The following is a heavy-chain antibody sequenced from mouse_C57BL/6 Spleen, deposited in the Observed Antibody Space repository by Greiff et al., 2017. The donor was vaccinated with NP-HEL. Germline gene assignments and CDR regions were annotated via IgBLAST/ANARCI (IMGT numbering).Heavy chain of an antibody. Sequence: EVKVVESGGGLVKPGGSLKLSCAASGFTFSDYGMHWVRQAPEKGLEWVAYISSGSSTIYYADTVKGRFTISRDNAKNTLFLQMTSLRSEDTAMYYCANGNWYFDVWGTGTTVTVSS. J-gene: IGHJ1*03. CDR2: ISSGSSTI. CDR3: ANGNWYFDV. CDR1: GFTFSDYG. D-gene: IGHD2-1*01. V-gene: IGHV5-17*01.